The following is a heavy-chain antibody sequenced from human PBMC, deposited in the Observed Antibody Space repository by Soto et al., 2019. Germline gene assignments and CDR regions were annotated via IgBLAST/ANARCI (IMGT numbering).Heavy chain of an antibody. V-gene: IGHV3-9*01. Sequence: EGQLVESGGGLVQPGRSLRLSCAASGFPFDDYAMHWVRQAPGKGLEGVSGLSWYSGSIGYADSVKGRFTISRDNAKNSLYLQMNSLRAEDTALYYCAKDIPQVVAGTCFDYWGQGTLVTVSS. CDR3: AKDIPQVVAGTCFDY. J-gene: IGHJ4*02. CDR1: GFPFDDYA. D-gene: IGHD6-19*01. CDR2: LSWYSGSI.